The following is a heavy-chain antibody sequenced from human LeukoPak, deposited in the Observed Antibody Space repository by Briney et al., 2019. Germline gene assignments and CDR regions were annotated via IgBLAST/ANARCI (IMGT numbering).Heavy chain of an antibody. CDR1: GYTFTSYY. J-gene: IGHJ4*02. CDR2: INPSGGST. CDR3: ARDYYGSGSPTFFDY. D-gene: IGHD3-10*01. Sequence: ASVKVSCKASGYTFTSYYMHWVRQAPGQGLEWMGVINPSGGSTIYAQKFQGRVTLTRDMSTRTVDMELRSLRSDDTAVYYCARDYYGSGSPTFFDYWGQGTLVTVSS. V-gene: IGHV1-46*01.